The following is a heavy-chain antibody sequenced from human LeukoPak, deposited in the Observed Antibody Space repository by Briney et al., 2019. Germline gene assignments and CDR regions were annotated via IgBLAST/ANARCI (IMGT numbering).Heavy chain of an antibody. CDR1: GFTFSSYG. J-gene: IGHJ5*02. CDR3: ARSQRVATIQGWFDP. CDR2: IRYDGSNK. Sequence: QAGGSLRLSCAASGFTFSSYGMHWVRQAPGKGLEWVAFIRYDGSNKYYADSVKGRFTISRDNSKNTLYLQMNGLRAEDTAVYYCARSQRVATIQGWFDPWGQGTLVTVSS. D-gene: IGHD5-12*01. V-gene: IGHV3-30*02.